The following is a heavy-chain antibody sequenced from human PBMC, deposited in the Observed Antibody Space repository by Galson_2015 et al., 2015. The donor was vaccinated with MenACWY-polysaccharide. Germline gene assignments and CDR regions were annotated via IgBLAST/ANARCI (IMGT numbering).Heavy chain of an antibody. CDR1: GFTFSGYW. CDR2: SNSDGIST. CDR3: ARPSFPGYSSGLTPAFDI. D-gene: IGHD6-19*01. V-gene: IGHV3-74*01. J-gene: IGHJ3*02. Sequence: SLRLSCAASGFTFSGYWMHWVRQAPGKGLVWVSRSNSDGISTSYADSVKGRFTISRDNTKTTLYLQMNSLRAEDTAVYYCARPSFPGYSSGLTPAFDIWGQGTMVTVSS.